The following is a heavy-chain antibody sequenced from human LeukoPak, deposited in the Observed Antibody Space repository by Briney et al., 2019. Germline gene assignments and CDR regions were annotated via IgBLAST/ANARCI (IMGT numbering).Heavy chain of an antibody. D-gene: IGHD6-19*01. CDR2: ISSSSSYI. J-gene: IGHJ4*02. CDR1: GFTFSSYS. V-gene: IGHV3-21*01. CDR3: ARGPIAVAGTFDY. Sequence: GGSLRLSCAASGFTFSSYSMNWVRQAPGKGLEWVSSISSSSSYIYYADSVKGRFTISRDNAKNSLYLQMNSLGAEDTAVYYCARGPIAVAGTFDYWGQGTLVTVSS.